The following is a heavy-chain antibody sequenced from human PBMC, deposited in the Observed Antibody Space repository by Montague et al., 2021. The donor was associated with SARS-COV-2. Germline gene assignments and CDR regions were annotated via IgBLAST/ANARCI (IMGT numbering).Heavy chain of an antibody. Sequence: PALVKPTQTLTLTCTFSGFSLSTSGMCVSWIRQPPGKALEWLALIDCDDDKYYSTSLKTRLTISKDTSNNQVVLTMTNMDPVDTATYYCARIRDYDILTGSYSGFDYWGQGTLVTVSS. CDR2: IDCDDDK. CDR3: ARIRDYDILTGSYSGFDY. CDR1: GFSLSTSGMC. J-gene: IGHJ4*02. D-gene: IGHD3-9*01. V-gene: IGHV2-70*01.